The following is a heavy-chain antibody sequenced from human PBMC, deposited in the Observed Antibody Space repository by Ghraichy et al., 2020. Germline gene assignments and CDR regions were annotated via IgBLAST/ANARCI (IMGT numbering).Heavy chain of an antibody. V-gene: IGHV4-39*01. CDR3: ARLPGYSSGWHYYFDY. CDR1: GGSISSSSYY. D-gene: IGHD6-19*01. Sequence: SETLSLTCTVSGGSISSSSYYWGWIRQPPGKGLEWVGSIYYSGRTYYNPSLKSRVTISVDTSKNQFSLKLSSVTAADTAVYYCARLPGYSSGWHYYFDYWGKGTLVTVSS. CDR2: IYYSGRT. J-gene: IGHJ4*02.